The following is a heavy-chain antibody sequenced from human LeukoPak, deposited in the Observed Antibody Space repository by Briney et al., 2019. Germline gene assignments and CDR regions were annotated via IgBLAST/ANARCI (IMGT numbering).Heavy chain of an antibody. CDR3: AKEGLRFFDF. J-gene: IGHJ4*02. CDR1: GFTFSSYA. V-gene: IGHV3-21*01. D-gene: IGHD5-12*01. CDR2: ISSSSIYK. Sequence: GGSLRLSCAASGFTFSSYAMHWVRQAPGKGLEWVSFISSSSIYKYYADSMKGRFTISRDNSKRTLYLQMNSLRSEDTAVYYCAKEGLRFFDFWGQGTLVTVSS.